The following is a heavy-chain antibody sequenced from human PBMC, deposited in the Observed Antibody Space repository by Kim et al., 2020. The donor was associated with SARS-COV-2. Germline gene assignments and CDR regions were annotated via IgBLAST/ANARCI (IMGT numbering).Heavy chain of an antibody. CDR3: TRGGYSYAHEY. V-gene: IGHV4-34*01. J-gene: IGHJ4*02. CDR2: INHGGST. D-gene: IGHD5-18*01. CDR1: DGSLSGYY. Sequence: SETLSLTCAVYDGSLSGYYWTWLRQPPGKGLERIGEINHGGSTNYNSSLKSRVTISLDTSKNQFSLSLNFVTAADTAVYYCTRGGYSYAHEYWGQGILVTVSS.